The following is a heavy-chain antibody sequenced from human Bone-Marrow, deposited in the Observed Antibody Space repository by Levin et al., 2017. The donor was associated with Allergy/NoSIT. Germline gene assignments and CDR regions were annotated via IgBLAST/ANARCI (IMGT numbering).Heavy chain of an antibody. Sequence: LSLTCAASGLSFSNYDMNWVRQAPGKGLEWVSSISGGSSRIYYADSVKGRFTISRDNAKNSLYLQMNSLRVEDTAVYYCASWAMFYYDGSDFDYFYYGMDVWGQGTTVTVSS. D-gene: IGHD3-16*01. V-gene: IGHV3-21*06. CDR2: ISGGSSRI. CDR3: ASWAMFYYDGSDFDYFYYGMDV. CDR1: GLSFSNYD. J-gene: IGHJ6*02.